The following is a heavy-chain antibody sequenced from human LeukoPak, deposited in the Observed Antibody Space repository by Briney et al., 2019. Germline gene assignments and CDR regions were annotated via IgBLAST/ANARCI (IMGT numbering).Heavy chain of an antibody. J-gene: IGHJ4*02. CDR2: INIDGSST. CDR1: GFTFSSYS. D-gene: IGHD4-11*01. CDR3: ARDPKKYSNGLDY. Sequence: GGSLRLSCAASGFTFSSYSMNWVRQAPGKGLVWVSRINIDGSSTAYADSVKGRFTISRDNAKNTVYLLMNSLRAEDTAVYYCARDPKKYSNGLDYWGQGTLVTVSS. V-gene: IGHV3-74*01.